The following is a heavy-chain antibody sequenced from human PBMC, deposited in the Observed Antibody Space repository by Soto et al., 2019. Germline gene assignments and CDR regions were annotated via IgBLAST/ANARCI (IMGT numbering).Heavy chain of an antibody. V-gene: IGHV3-66*01. Sequence: EVQLVESGGTLVQPGGSPRLSCAASGFDASVNYMTWVRQTPGKGLEWVSAINAGGSTFYADSVKGRFTISRDNSKNTLFLQMNSLRVEDTAMYYCVRENYYYGMDVWGQGTAVTVSS. J-gene: IGHJ6*02. CDR2: INAGGST. CDR1: GFDASVNY. CDR3: VRENYYYGMDV.